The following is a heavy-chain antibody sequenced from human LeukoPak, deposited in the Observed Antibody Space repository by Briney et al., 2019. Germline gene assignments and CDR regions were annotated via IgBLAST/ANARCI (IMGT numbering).Heavy chain of an antibody. V-gene: IGHV4-61*02. CDR3: ARGAVAAAAAEGAFDT. CDR2: IYTSGST. D-gene: IGHD6-13*01. CDR1: GGSISSGSYY. Sequence: SQTLSLTCTVSGGSISSGSYYWSWIRQPAGKGLEWIGRIYTSGSTNYNPSLKSRVTISVDTSKNQFSLKLSSVTAADTAVYYCARGAVAAAAAEGAFDTWGQGTMVTVSS. J-gene: IGHJ3*02.